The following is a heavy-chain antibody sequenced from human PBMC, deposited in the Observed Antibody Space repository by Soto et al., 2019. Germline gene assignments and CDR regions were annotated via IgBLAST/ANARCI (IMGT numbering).Heavy chain of an antibody. CDR2: TWYMSSKXXN. Sequence: SQTLSLTCAISGDTVSINSVAWNWIRQSPSRGLEWLGMTWYMSSKXXNFYAESXXSRITINPDTXKNQFSLQLDSVTPEDTAVYYCSRDSRYSMDV. J-gene: IGHJ6*01. V-gene: IGHV6-1*01. CDR1: GDTVSINSVA. CDR3: SRDSRYSMDV.